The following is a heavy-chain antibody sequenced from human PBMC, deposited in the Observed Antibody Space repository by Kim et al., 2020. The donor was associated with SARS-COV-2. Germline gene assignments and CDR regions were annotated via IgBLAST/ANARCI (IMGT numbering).Heavy chain of an antibody. CDR3: ARRLGNYYMDI. D-gene: IGHD2-21*01. Sequence: GGSLRLSCAASGFTFSDYYMSWIRQAPGKGLEWVSHIRSSGSTIYYADSVKGRFTISRDNAKNSLYLQMNSLRAEDTAVYYCARRLGNYYMDIWGKGTTVTVSS. CDR2: IRSSGSTI. CDR1: GFTFSDYY. V-gene: IGHV3-11*01. J-gene: IGHJ6*03.